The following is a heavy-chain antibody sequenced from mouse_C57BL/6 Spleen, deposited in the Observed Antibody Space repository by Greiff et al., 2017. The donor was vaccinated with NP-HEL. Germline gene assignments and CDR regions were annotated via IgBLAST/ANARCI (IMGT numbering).Heavy chain of an antibody. D-gene: IGHD2-4*01. J-gene: IGHJ2*01. CDR1: GYTFTSYT. CDR3: ARLGDYADFDY. CDR2: INPSSGYT. V-gene: IGHV1-4*01. Sequence: QVQLQESGAELARPGASVKMSCKASGYTFTSYTMHWVKQRPGQGLEWIGYINPSSGYTKYNQKFKDKATLTADKSSSTAYMQLSSLTSEDSAVYYCARLGDYADFDYWGQGTTLTVSS.